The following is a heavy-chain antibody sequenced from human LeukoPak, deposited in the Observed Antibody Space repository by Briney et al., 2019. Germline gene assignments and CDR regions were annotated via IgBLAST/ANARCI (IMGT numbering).Heavy chain of an antibody. V-gene: IGHV3-48*03. Sequence: GGSLRLSCAASGFTFSNYEMNWVRQAPGKGLEWVSYISSSGSTIYYADSVQGRFTISRDNAKSSLYLQMNSLRAEDTAVYYCARAGYSMDTEYFQHWGQGTLVTVSS. D-gene: IGHD5-18*01. J-gene: IGHJ1*01. CDR3: ARAGYSMDTEYFQH. CDR1: GFTFSNYE. CDR2: ISSSGSTI.